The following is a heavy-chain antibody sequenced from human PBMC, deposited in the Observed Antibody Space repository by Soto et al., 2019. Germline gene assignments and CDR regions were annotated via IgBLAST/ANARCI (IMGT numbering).Heavy chain of an antibody. CDR2: IIPIFGTA. CDR3: ARGWGYDSNDYYYAY. V-gene: IGHV1-69*01. J-gene: IGHJ4*02. D-gene: IGHD3-22*01. CDR1: GGNFSRHA. Sequence: QVPPVQSGAEVRKPGSSVEVSCKASGGNFSRHAISWVRQAPGQGLGWMGGIIPIFGTANHAQKFQGRVTIIADESTSTVYMELSSLRSEDTAMYYCARGWGYDSNDYYYAYWGQGTLVIVSS.